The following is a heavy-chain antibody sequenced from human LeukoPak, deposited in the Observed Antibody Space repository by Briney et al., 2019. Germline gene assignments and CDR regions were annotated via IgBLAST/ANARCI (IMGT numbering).Heavy chain of an antibody. CDR3: ARGIRQFDY. CDR1: GFTFSRHA. Sequence: PGGSLRLSCSASGFTFSRHAMSWVRQAPGKGLEWVSVIYSGGSTYYADSVKGRFTISRDNSKNTLYLQMNSLRAEDTAVYYCARGIRQFDYWGQGTLVTVSS. D-gene: IGHD2-15*01. CDR2: IYSGGST. J-gene: IGHJ4*02. V-gene: IGHV3-53*01.